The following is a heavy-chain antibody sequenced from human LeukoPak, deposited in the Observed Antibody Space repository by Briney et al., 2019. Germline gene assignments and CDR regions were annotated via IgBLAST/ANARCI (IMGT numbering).Heavy chain of an antibody. CDR3: ARSICSGGSCYSDY. CDR2: TYYSGST. CDR1: GGSISSYY. V-gene: IGHV4-59*01. Sequence: PSETLSLTCTVSGGSISSYYWSWIRQPPGKGLEWCGYTYYSGSTNYNPCLKRRVTISVDTSTNQSSLNLSSVTAPDTAVYYCARSICSGGSCYSDYWGQGTLVTVSS. D-gene: IGHD2-15*01. J-gene: IGHJ4*02.